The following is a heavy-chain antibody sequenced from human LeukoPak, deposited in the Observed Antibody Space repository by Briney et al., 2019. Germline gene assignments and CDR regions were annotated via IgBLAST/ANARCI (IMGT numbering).Heavy chain of an antibody. CDR3: AKVGYCSGGSCYSGKYYFDY. Sequence: GGSLRLSCAASGFTFSSYGMHWVRQAPGKGLEWVAFIRYDGSNKYYADSVKGRFTISRDNSKNTLYLQMNSLRAEDTAVYYCAKVGYCSGGSCYSGKYYFDYWGQGTLVTVSS. D-gene: IGHD2-15*01. V-gene: IGHV3-30*02. J-gene: IGHJ4*02. CDR2: IRYDGSNK. CDR1: GFTFSSYG.